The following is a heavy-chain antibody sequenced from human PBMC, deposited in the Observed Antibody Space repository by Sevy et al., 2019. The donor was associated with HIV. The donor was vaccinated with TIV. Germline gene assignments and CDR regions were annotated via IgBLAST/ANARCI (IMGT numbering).Heavy chain of an antibody. Sequence: ASVKVSCKASGGTFSSYAISWVRQAPGQGLEWMGRIIPIFGTANYAQKFQGRVTITAEESTSTAYMELSSLGSEDTAVYYCARERILRYFDWLTKHYYYMDVWGKGTTVTVSS. CDR2: IIPIFGTA. J-gene: IGHJ6*03. CDR3: ARERILRYFDWLTKHYYYMDV. V-gene: IGHV1-69*13. CDR1: GGTFSSYA. D-gene: IGHD3-9*01.